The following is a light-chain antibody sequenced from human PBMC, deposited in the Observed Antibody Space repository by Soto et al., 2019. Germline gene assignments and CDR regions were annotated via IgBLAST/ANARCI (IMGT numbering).Light chain of an antibody. V-gene: IGKV3-11*01. CDR3: QQRSNWPIT. CDR2: DAS. CDR1: QSVSSY. Sequence: EIVFAQSPATPSLSPGERATPSCRASQSVSSYLAWYQQKPGQAPRLLIYDASNRATGIPARFSGSGSGTDFTLTISSLEPEDFALYYCQQRSNWPITFGQGTRLEIK. J-gene: IGKJ5*01.